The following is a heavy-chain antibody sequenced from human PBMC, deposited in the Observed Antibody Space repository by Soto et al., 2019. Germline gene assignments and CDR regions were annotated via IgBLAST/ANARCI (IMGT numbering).Heavy chain of an antibody. CDR1: GGSMSSSNSS. J-gene: IGHJ4*02. V-gene: IGHV4-39*01. Sequence: PSETLSLTCTVFGGSMSSSNSSWGWIRQPPGKGLEWIGNIYYSGNTYYNPSLKSRVTISVDTSKTQFSLKLNSVTAADTAMYFCARHEQEIGSSWYYLDYWGQGTLVTVSS. CDR3: ARHEQEIGSSWYYLDY. D-gene: IGHD6-13*01. CDR2: IYYSGNT.